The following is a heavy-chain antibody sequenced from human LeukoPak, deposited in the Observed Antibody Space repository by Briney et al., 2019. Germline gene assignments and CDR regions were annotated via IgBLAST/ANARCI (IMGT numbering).Heavy chain of an antibody. D-gene: IGHD3-22*01. CDR3: AREAIDG. V-gene: IGHV3-53*01. CDR1: GLTVSSDY. J-gene: IGHJ4*02. Sequence: GGSLRLSCATSGLTVSSDYMSWFRQAPGKGLEWVSLIYSGGNTHYADSVKGRFTISRDNSKNTLYLQMNGLRAEDTAIYYCAREAIDGWGQGTLVTVSS. CDR2: IYSGGNT.